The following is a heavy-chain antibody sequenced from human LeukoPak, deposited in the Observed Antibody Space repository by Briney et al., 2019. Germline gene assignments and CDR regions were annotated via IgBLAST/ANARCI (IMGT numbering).Heavy chain of an antibody. V-gene: IGHV1-18*01. J-gene: IGHJ5*02. CDR2: ISAGNGNT. Sequence: GASVKVSCKASGYTFTSYGISWVRQAPGQGLEWMGWISAGNGNTKYSQKFQGRVTITRDASASTAYMELSSLRSEDTAVYYCAREAKGYSSGWYWFDPWGQGTLVTVSS. D-gene: IGHD6-19*01. CDR1: GYTFTSYG. CDR3: AREAKGYSSGWYWFDP.